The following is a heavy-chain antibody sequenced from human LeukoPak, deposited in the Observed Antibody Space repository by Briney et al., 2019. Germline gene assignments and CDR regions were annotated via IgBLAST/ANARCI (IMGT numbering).Heavy chain of an antibody. J-gene: IGHJ6*03. V-gene: IGHV4-34*01. CDR3: SRGRWLKACYYYYYMDV. CDR2: INHSGST. CDR1: GWSFSGYY. D-gene: IGHD3-22*01. Sequence: SETLSLTFAVYGWSFSGYYWSWIRQPPGKGLEWIGEINHSGSTNYNPSLMSRVTISVDTSKNQFPLKLSSVTAADTAVYYVSRGRWLKACYYYYYMDVWGKGTTVTVSS.